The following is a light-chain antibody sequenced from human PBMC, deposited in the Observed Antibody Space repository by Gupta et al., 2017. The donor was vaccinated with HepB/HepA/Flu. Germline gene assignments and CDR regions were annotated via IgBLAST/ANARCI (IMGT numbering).Light chain of an antibody. J-gene: IGKJ1*01. Sequence: EIVMTQSPATLSVSPGERATLSCRASQSVSSNLAWYQQKPGQAPRLLIYGASTRATVIPARFSGSGSGREFTLTISSLQSEDFAVYYCQQYNNWPQTFGQGTKVEIK. CDR1: QSVSSN. CDR2: GAS. CDR3: QQYNNWPQT. V-gene: IGKV3-15*01.